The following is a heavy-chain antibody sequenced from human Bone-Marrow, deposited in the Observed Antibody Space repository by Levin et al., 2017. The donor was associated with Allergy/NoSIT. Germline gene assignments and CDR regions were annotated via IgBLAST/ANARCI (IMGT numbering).Heavy chain of an antibody. J-gene: IGHJ4*02. Sequence: GESLKISCAASGFTFSDYYMSWIRQAPGKGLEWVSYISSSSSYTNYADSVKGRFTISRDNAKNSLYLQMNSLRAEDTAVYYCASDIPAIAVAGTNSFDSWGQGTLVTVSS. CDR1: GFTFSDYY. V-gene: IGHV3-11*05. CDR3: ASDIPAIAVAGTNSFDS. CDR2: ISSSSSYT. D-gene: IGHD6-19*01.